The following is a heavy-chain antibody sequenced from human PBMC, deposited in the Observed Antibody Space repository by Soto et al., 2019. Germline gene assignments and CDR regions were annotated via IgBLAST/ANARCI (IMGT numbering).Heavy chain of an antibody. CDR3: ARGGPSGGSYYNWFDP. Sequence: ASVKVSCKASGYTFTSYGISWVRQAPGQGLEWMGWISAYNGNTNYAQKLQDRVTMTTDTSTSTAYMELRSLRSDDTAVYYCARGGPSGGSYYNWFDPWGQGPLVTVSS. V-gene: IGHV1-18*01. CDR2: ISAYNGNT. D-gene: IGHD2-15*01. CDR1: GYTFTSYG. J-gene: IGHJ5*02.